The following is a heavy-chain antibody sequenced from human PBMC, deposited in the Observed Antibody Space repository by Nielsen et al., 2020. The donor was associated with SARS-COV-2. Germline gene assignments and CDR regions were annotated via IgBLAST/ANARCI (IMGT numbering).Heavy chain of an antibody. D-gene: IGHD4-11*01. V-gene: IGHV4-4*02. J-gene: IGHJ6*03. Sequence: SETLSLTCAVSGGSISSSNWWSWVRQPPGKGLEWIGEIYHSGSTNYNPSLKSRVTISVDKSKNQFSLKLSSVTAADTAVYYCARGQGDYRYYYYYYYMDVWGKGTTVTVSS. CDR3: ARGQGDYRYYYYYYYMDV. CDR1: GGSISSSNW. CDR2: IYHSGST.